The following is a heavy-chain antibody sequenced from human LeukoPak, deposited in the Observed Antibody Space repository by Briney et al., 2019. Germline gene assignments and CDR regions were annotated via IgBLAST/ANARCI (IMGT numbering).Heavy chain of an antibody. CDR2: IYYSGST. V-gene: IGHV4-59*01. CDR3: AGLRGYSYGFLHP. CDR1: GGSISSYY. J-gene: IGHJ5*02. Sequence: SETLSLTCTVSGGSISSYYWSWIRQPPGKGLEWIGYIYYSGSTNYNPSLKSRVTISVDTSKNQFSLKLSSVTAANTAVYYCAGLRGYSYGFLHPWGQGTLVTVSS. D-gene: IGHD5-18*01.